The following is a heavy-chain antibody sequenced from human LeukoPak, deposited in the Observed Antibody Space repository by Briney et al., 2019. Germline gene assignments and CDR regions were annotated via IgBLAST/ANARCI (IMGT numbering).Heavy chain of an antibody. CDR1: GFTFSSYS. CDR3: ARGSTVTTLRIFDY. J-gene: IGHJ4*02. Sequence: GGSLRLSCAASGFTFSSYSMNWVRQAPGKGLEWVSSISSSSSYIYYADSVKGRFTISRDDAKNSLYLQMNSLRAEDTAVYYCARGSTVTTLRIFDYWGQGTLVTVSS. D-gene: IGHD4-17*01. CDR2: ISSSSSYI. V-gene: IGHV3-21*01.